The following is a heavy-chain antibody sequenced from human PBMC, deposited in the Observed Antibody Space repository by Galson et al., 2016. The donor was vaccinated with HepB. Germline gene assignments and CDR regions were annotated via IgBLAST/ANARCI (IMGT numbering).Heavy chain of an antibody. D-gene: IGHD2-2*01. CDR1: GGSISSGGHS. Sequence: TLSLTCAVSGGSISSGGHSWSWIRQPPGKGLEWIGYIFDSGSTYYTPSLRSRVTMSVDRSKNQFSLKLTSVTAADTAVYYCARVRGNCPSTSCHAFTYGMDLWGQGTTVTVSS. V-gene: IGHV4-30-2*01. CDR3: ARVRGNCPSTSCHAFTYGMDL. J-gene: IGHJ6*02. CDR2: IFDSGST.